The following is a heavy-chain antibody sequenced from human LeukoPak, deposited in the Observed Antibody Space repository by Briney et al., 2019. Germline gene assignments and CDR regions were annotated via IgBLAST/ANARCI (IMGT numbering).Heavy chain of an antibody. J-gene: IGHJ5*02. D-gene: IGHD3-3*01. Sequence: SVKVSCKASGGTFSSYAISWVRQAPGQGLEWMGGITPIFGTANYAQKFQGRVTITADESTSTAYMELSSLRSEDTAVYYCADLRRNWFDPWGQGTLVTVSS. CDR1: GGTFSSYA. V-gene: IGHV1-69*13. CDR3: ADLRRNWFDP. CDR2: ITPIFGTA.